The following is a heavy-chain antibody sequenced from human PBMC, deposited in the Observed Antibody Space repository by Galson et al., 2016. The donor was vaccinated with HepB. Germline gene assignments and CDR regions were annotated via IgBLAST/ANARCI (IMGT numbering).Heavy chain of an antibody. CDR3: ARRFPRYDILTDDYYYYLDV. V-gene: IGHV3-7*03. J-gene: IGHJ6*03. CDR1: GFTFNVYW. CDR2: IKQDGNEK. D-gene: IGHD3-9*01. Sequence: SLRLSCAASGFTFNVYWMTWVRQAPGKGLEWVANIKQDGNEKHYVDSVKGRFTISRDNANVSLHLEMNSLRAEDTALYYCARRFPRYDILTDDYYYYLDVWGKGTTVTVSS.